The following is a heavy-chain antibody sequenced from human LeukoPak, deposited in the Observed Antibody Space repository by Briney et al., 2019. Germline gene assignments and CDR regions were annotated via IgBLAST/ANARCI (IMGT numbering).Heavy chain of an antibody. J-gene: IGHJ4*02. Sequence: GGSLRLSCAASGFTFSSDAMSWVRQAPGKGLEWVSAVSGGGGSTYYADSVKGRFTISRDNSKNTLYLQMNSLRAEDTAVYYCAKDKLVAVAGTFPAYWGQGTLVTVSS. D-gene: IGHD6-19*01. CDR3: AKDKLVAVAGTFPAY. CDR1: GFTFSSDA. CDR2: VSGGGGST. V-gene: IGHV3-23*01.